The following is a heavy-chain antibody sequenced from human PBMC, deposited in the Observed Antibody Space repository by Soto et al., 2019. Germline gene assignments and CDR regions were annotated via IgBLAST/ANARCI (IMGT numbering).Heavy chain of an antibody. CDR3: AKGLGAPYYFSGMDV. CDR1: GFTFSNYA. Sequence: GGSLRLSCVASGFTFSNYAMSWVRQAPGKGLEWVSGVSGSGGSTYYTDSVRDRFTISRESSKNTLYLQMNKLRAEDTAVYFYAKGLGAPYYFSGMDVWGQGTTVTVSS. D-gene: IGHD3-16*01. CDR2: VSGSGGST. J-gene: IGHJ6*02. V-gene: IGHV3-23*01.